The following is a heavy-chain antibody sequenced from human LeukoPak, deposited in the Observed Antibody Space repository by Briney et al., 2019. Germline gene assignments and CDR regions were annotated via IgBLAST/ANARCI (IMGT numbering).Heavy chain of an antibody. Sequence: SKTLSLTCTVSGGSISSYYWSWIRQPPGKGLEWIGYIYYSGSTNYNPSLKSRVTISVDTSKNQFSLELSSVTAADTAVYYCARDRTYNWIIWGQGTLVTVSS. D-gene: IGHD1-20*01. V-gene: IGHV4-59*01. CDR3: ARDRTYNWII. J-gene: IGHJ4*02. CDR2: IYYSGST. CDR1: GGSISSYY.